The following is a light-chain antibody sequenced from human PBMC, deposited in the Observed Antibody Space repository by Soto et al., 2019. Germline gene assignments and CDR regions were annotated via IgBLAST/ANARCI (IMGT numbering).Light chain of an antibody. Sequence: EIVLTQSPVTLSLSPGERATLSCRASRSFASSYLGWYQQKPGQAPRLLIYAASTRATGIPDRFSGSGSATDFTPTISRLEPEDSAVYYCQHYDSSPPYTFGQGTKLEIK. CDR2: AAS. J-gene: IGKJ2*01. CDR1: RSFASSY. V-gene: IGKV3-20*01. CDR3: QHYDSSPPYT.